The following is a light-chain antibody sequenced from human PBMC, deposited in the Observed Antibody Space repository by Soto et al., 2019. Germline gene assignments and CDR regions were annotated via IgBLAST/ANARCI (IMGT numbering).Light chain of an antibody. CDR2: DVS. CDR3: CSYAGSEV. CDR1: SSDVGGYNY. Sequence: QSVLTQPRSVSGSPGQSVTISCTGTSSDVGGYNYVSWYQQHPGKAPKLMIYDVSKRPSGVPDRFSGSKSGNTASLTFSGLQAEDEADYYCCSYAGSEVFGTGTKVTVL. V-gene: IGLV2-11*01. J-gene: IGLJ1*01.